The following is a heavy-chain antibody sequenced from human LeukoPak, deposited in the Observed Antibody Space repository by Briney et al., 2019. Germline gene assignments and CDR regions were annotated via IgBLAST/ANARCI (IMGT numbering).Heavy chain of an antibody. CDR1: GFTFSSYW. D-gene: IGHD3-22*01. J-gene: IGHJ4*02. CDR2: IKQDGSGK. CDR3: ASPGAYYYDSSGLDY. V-gene: IGHV3-7*01. Sequence: GGSLRLSCAASGFTFSSYWMSWVRQAPGKGLEWVANIKQDGSGKYYVDSVKGRFTISRDNAKNSLYLQMNSLRAEDTAVYYYASPGAYYYDSSGLDYWAREPWSPSPQ.